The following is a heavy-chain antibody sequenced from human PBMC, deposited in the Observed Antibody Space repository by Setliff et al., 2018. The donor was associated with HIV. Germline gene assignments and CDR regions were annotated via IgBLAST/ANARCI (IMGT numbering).Heavy chain of an antibody. CDR3: ARDATSEGYMDV. CDR1: GASISSSHYY. V-gene: IGHV4-39*02. Sequence: SETLSLTCTVSGASISSSHYYWGWIRQPPGKGLEWIGSICNTGSIHYNPSLESRVTISVDTSKNDFSLKLTSVTAADTAMYFCARDATSEGYMDVWGKGTTVTVSS. CDR2: ICNTGSI. J-gene: IGHJ6*03.